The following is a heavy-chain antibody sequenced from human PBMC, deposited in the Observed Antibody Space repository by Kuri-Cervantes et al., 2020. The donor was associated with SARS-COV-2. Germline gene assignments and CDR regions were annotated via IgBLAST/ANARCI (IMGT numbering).Heavy chain of an antibody. CDR1: GYSISSGYY. Sequence: SETLSLTCTVSGYSISSGYYWGWIRQPPGKGLEWIGSIYHSGSTYYNPSLKSRVTISVDTSKNQFSLKLSSVTAADPAVYYCASKGQLEDAFDIWGQGTMVTVSS. J-gene: IGHJ3*02. CDR2: IYHSGST. V-gene: IGHV4-38-2*02. CDR3: ASKGQLEDAFDI. D-gene: IGHD6-6*01.